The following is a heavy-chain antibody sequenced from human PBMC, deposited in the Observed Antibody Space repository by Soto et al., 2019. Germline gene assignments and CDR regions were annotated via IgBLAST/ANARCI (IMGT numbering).Heavy chain of an antibody. CDR2: ISTNGGST. CDR1: GFTFSSYA. Sequence: PGGSLRLSCSASGFTFSSYAMHWVRQAPGKGLEYVSSISTNGGSTHYADSVKGRFTISRDNSKNTQYLQMSSLRADDTAVYYCVKGEYYYDSSGYYPFDYWGHGTLVTVSS. V-gene: IGHV3-64D*06. D-gene: IGHD3-22*01. CDR3: VKGEYYYDSSGYYPFDY. J-gene: IGHJ4*01.